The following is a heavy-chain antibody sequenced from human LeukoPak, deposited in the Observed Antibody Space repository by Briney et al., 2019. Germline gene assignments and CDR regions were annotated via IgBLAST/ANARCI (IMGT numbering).Heavy chain of an antibody. CDR3: ARGGGYDYQYYYYYGMDV. D-gene: IGHD5-12*01. CDR1: GYTFTSYD. CDR2: MNPSSGNT. Sequence: GASVKVSCKASGYTFTSYDINWVRQATGQGLEWMGWMNPSSGNTGYAQKFQGRVTMTRNTSISTAYMELSSLRSEDTAVYYCARGGGYDYQYYYYYGMDVWGQGTTVTVSS. V-gene: IGHV1-8*01. J-gene: IGHJ6*02.